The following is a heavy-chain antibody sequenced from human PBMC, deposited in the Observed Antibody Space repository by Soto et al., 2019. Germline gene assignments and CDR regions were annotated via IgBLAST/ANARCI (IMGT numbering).Heavy chain of an antibody. CDR2: INPNSGGT. V-gene: IGHV1-2*04. J-gene: IGHJ6*02. Sequence: QVQLVQSGAEVKKPGSSVKVSCKASGGTFSSYAITWVRQAPGQGLEWMGWINPNSGGTNYAQKFQGWVTMTRDTSISTAYMELSRLRSDDTAVYYCARDIKGNWGRGYYYGMDVWGQGTTVTVSS. CDR1: GGTFSSYA. CDR3: ARDIKGNWGRGYYYGMDV. D-gene: IGHD7-27*01.